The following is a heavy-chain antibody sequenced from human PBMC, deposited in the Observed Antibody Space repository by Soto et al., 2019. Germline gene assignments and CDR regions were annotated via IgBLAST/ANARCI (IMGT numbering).Heavy chain of an antibody. CDR2: INGDGSDT. V-gene: IGHV3-74*01. J-gene: IGHJ3*02. Sequence: PGGSLRLSCAASGFSFSLYWMHLVRQAPGKGLVWVSRINGDGSDTSYGDSVKGRFATSRDNAKNTLYLHMNSLGAEDTAVYYCARDFGEVGATAVYDIWGQGTMVTVSS. D-gene: IGHD1-26*01. CDR1: GFSFSLYW. CDR3: ARDFGEVGATAVYDI.